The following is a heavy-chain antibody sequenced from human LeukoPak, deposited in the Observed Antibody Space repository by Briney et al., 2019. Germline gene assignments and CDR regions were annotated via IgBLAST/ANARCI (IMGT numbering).Heavy chain of an antibody. CDR2: IKKNGSHS. CDR3: ARDRGWNTFNF. V-gene: IGHV3-7*01. Sequence: GGSLRLSCAASGFTFSDNWMSWVRQAPGKGLEWVANIKKNGSHSNYVDSVKGRFTISRDNDKNSLYLQMNSLRAEDTTVYYCARDRGWNTFNFWGQGTLVTVSS. CDR1: GFTFSDNW. D-gene: IGHD1/OR15-1a*01. J-gene: IGHJ4*02.